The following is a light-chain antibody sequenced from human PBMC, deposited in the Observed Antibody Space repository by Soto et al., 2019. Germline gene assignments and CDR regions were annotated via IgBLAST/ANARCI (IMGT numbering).Light chain of an antibody. Sequence: QSALTQPASVSGSPGQSITISCTGTSSDVGGYNYVSWYQQHPGEAPKLMIYDVSNRPSGVSNRFSGSKSGNTASLTISGLQAEDDADYYCSSYTSSSTRVFGGGTKLTVL. CDR2: DVS. CDR3: SSYTSSSTRV. CDR1: SSDVGGYNY. J-gene: IGLJ2*01. V-gene: IGLV2-14*01.